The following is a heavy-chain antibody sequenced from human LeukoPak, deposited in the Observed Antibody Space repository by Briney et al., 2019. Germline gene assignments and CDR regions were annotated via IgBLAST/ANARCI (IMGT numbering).Heavy chain of an antibody. J-gene: IGHJ4*02. CDR3: ARGGRGFTSPFDY. V-gene: IGHV4-34*01. Sequence: SETLSLTCAVYGGAFSGYYWSWIRQPPGHGLEWIGSISYSGSTYYNPSLKSRVTISVDTSKNHFSLRLSSVTAADTAVYYCARGGRGFTSPFDYWGQGTLVTVSS. CDR2: ISYSGST. D-gene: IGHD5-12*01. CDR1: GGAFSGYY.